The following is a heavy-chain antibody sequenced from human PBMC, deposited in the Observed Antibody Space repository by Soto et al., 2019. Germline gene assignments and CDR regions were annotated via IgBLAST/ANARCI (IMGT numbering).Heavy chain of an antibody. CDR2: ISGSGGST. Sequence: EVQLLESGGGLVQPGGSLRLSCAASGFTFSSYAMSWVRQAPGKGLEWVSAISGSGGSTYYADSVKGRFTISRDNSKHTLXLQMNRLRAEDTAVYYCAKGRGYCTSTSCYVGSDYWGQGTLVTVSS. J-gene: IGHJ4*02. CDR1: GFTFSSYA. D-gene: IGHD2-2*01. V-gene: IGHV3-23*01. CDR3: AKGRGYCTSTSCYVGSDY.